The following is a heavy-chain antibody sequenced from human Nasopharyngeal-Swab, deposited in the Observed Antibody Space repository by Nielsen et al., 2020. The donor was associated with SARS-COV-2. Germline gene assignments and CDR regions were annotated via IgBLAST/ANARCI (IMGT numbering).Heavy chain of an antibody. V-gene: IGHV3-23*01. CDR3: AKDGVVRGDALDL. D-gene: IGHD3-10*01. J-gene: IGHJ3*01. CDR2: VSSSGGST. Sequence: ETLSLTCAASGFTFNIYAMAWVRRAPGRGLQWVTGVSSSGGSTYYTDSVKGRFTISRDNSKNTLYLEMHSLRVEDTAVYYCAKDGVVRGDALDLWGQGTVVTVSS. CDR1: GFTFNIYA.